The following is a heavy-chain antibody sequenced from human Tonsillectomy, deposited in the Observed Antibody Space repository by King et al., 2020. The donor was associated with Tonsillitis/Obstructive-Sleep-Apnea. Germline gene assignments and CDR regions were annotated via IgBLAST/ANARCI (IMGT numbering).Heavy chain of an antibody. V-gene: IGHV4-4*07. J-gene: IGHJ2*01. CDR1: TGSISNYY. CDR2: VYSSGST. Sequence: VQLQESGQGLVKPSETLSLTCTVSTGSISNYYWSWIRQPAGKGLEWIGHVYSSGSTNYNPSLKSRVTMSVDTSKNQVSMKVNSVTAADTAVYYCARVGSEMATTTLLRSWYFDLWGRGTLVTVSS. CDR3: ARVGSEMATTTLLRSWYFDL. D-gene: IGHD5-24*01.